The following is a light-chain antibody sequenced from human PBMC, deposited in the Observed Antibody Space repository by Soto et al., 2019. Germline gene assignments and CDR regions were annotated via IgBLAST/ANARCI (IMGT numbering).Light chain of an antibody. Sequence: EVLLTQYPGTLSLSPGERATLSWGASQSVSNNYLAWYQQTPRQAPRLLIYGASNRATGIPDSLSGSASGTDFPLTISRLAPEDSAVYYCQQYGSPGTFGQGTKVDIK. CDR2: GAS. J-gene: IGKJ1*01. V-gene: IGKV3-20*01. CDR1: QSVSNNY. CDR3: QQYGSPGT.